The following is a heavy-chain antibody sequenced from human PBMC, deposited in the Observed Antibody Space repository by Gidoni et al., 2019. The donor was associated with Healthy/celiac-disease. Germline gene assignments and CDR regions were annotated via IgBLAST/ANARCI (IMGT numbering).Heavy chain of an antibody. CDR1: GFTFSSYS. D-gene: IGHD3-22*01. CDR2: ISSSSSTI. CDR3: ARERLYDSSGYYWGHYYYYGMDV. J-gene: IGHJ6*02. Sequence: EVQLVESGGGLVQHGGSLRLSCAASGFTFSSYSMNWVRQAPGKGLEWVSYISSSSSTIYYADSVKGRFTISRDNAKNSLYLQMNSLRAEDTAVYYCARERLYDSSGYYWGHYYYYGMDVWGQGTTVTVSS. V-gene: IGHV3-48*01.